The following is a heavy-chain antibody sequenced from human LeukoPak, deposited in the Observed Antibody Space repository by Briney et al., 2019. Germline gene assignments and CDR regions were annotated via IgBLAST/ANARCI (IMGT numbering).Heavy chain of an antibody. CDR2: IYYSGST. CDR3: AREGLYGDYVWSLDY. CDR1: GGSVSSGSYY. D-gene: IGHD4-17*01. J-gene: IGHJ4*02. Sequence: SETLSLTCTVSGGSVSSGSYYWSWIRQPPGKGLEWIGYIYYSGSTNYNPSLKSRVTISVDTSKDQFSLKLSSVTAADTAVYYCAREGLYGDYVWSLDYWGQGTLVTVSS. V-gene: IGHV4-61*01.